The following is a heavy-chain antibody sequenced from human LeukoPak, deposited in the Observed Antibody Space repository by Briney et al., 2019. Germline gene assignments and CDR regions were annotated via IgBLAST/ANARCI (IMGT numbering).Heavy chain of an antibody. Sequence: PGGSLRLSCIASGFTFSNYAMNWVRQAPGKGLEWVSGIDNSNTYYADSVKGRFNISRDSSKNTMYLQMNNLRAEDTAVYYRSKYDCVNGICYFDKWGQGTLVTVSS. D-gene: IGHD2-15*01. CDR3: SKYDCVNGICYFDK. CDR2: IDNSNT. V-gene: IGHV3-23*05. CDR1: GFTFSNYA. J-gene: IGHJ4*02.